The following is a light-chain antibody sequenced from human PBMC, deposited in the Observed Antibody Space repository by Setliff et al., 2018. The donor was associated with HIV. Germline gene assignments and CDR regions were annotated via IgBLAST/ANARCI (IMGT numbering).Light chain of an antibody. CDR2: EVN. Sequence: QSALTQPASVSGSPGQSITISCTGTSSDVGGYNYVSWYQQHPGKAPKLIIYEVNNRPSGVSNRFSGSKSGNTASLTISRLQAEDEADYYCSSYTSSSTYVVFGGGTQLTVL. CDR3: SSYTSSSTYVV. CDR1: SSDVGGYNY. V-gene: IGLV2-14*01. J-gene: IGLJ2*01.